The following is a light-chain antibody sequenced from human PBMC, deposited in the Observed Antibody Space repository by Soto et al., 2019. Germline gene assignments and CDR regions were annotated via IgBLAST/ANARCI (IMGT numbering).Light chain of an antibody. CDR1: QSVSSY. CDR2: AAS. V-gene: IGKV3-11*01. Sequence: EIVLTQSPAILSMSPGERATLSCRASQSVSSYFAWYQQKPGQAPRILIYAASNRATGVPARFSGSGSGTDFTLTSSSLEPEDFAVYYCQQRRYWPVTFGQGTKVEI. CDR3: QQRRYWPVT. J-gene: IGKJ1*01.